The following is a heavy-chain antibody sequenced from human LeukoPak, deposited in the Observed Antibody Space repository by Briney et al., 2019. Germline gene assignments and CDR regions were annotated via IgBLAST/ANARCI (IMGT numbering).Heavy chain of an antibody. CDR2: INHSGST. V-gene: IGHV4-39*07. Sequence: SETLSLTCTVSGGSISSSSYYWSWIRQPPGKGLEWIGEINHSGSTNYNPSLKSRVTISVDTSKNQFSLKLSSVTAADTAVYYCARGQTVITFLRPNNRVFDYWGQGTLVTVSS. CDR3: ARGQTVITFLRPNNRVFDY. CDR1: GGSISSSSYY. J-gene: IGHJ4*02. D-gene: IGHD3-16*01.